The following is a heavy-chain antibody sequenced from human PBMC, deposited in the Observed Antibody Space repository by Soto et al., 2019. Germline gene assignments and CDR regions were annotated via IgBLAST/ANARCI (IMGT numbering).Heavy chain of an antibody. Sequence: EVQLVEAGGGLVQPGGSLRLSCAASGFSITTTWMHWVRQAAGKGLEWVGRVKSKADGGTADYAAPVKGRFTVSRDDSKNTQYLQMNSLKMEDTAVYYCNSYPDFWGGHTPLWGQGTLVTVSS. CDR3: NSYPDFWGGHTPL. CDR1: GFSITTTW. D-gene: IGHD3-3*01. CDR2: VKSKADGGTA. J-gene: IGHJ4*02. V-gene: IGHV3-15*07.